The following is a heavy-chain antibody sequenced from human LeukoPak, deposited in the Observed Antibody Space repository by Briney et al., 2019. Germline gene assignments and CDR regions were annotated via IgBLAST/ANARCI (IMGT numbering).Heavy chain of an antibody. CDR3: ARVSGWYSTLFDY. CDR1: GFTFSSYA. CDR2: ISYDGSNK. J-gene: IGHJ4*02. D-gene: IGHD6-19*01. V-gene: IGHV3-30-3*01. Sequence: PGGSLRLSCAASGFTFSSYAMHCVRQAPGKGLEWVAVISYDGSNKYYADSVKGRFTISRDNSKNTLYLQMNSLRAEDTAVYYCARVSGWYSTLFDYWGQGTLVTVSS.